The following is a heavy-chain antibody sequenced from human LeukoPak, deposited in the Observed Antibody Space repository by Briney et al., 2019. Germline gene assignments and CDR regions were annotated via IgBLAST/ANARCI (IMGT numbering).Heavy chain of an antibody. V-gene: IGHV3-7*01. CDR1: GFTFSSYW. CDR3: ARDVYYPFDY. Sequence: PGESLRLSCVASGFTFSSYWMSWVRQAPGKGLEWVANIKTDGSEKYYVDSVKGRFIISRDNAKNSLYLQMNSLRAEDTAIYYCARDVYYPFDYWGQGTLVTVSS. D-gene: IGHD3-22*01. CDR2: IKTDGSEK. J-gene: IGHJ4*02.